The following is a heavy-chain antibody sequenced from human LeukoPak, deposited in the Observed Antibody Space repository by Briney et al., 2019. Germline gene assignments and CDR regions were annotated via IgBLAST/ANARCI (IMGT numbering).Heavy chain of an antibody. Sequence: SETLSLTCTVYGGSVTDYYWSWIRQSPGKGLEWIGYIYYTGTSYNPSLKSRVTISADTSKNQFSLKLISVTAADTAVYYCASRKLGNDYWGQGTLVTVSS. V-gene: IGHV4-59*02. CDR3: ASRKLGNDY. D-gene: IGHD7-27*01. J-gene: IGHJ4*02. CDR2: IYYTGT. CDR1: GGSVTDYY.